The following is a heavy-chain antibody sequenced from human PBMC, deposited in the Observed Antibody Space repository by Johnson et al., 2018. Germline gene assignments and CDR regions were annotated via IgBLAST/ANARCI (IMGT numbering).Heavy chain of an antibody. CDR3: VTRGTHFNGTTCNWSRYYYSDV. CDR2: IKTKTDGGTA. CDR1: GFPFSNAW. V-gene: IGHV3-15*07. D-gene: IGHD2-2*01. J-gene: IGHJ6*03. Sequence: EVQLVESGGGLIKPGGSLRLSCAASGFPFSNAWMNWVRQAPGKGLEWVGRIKTKTDGGTADYGAPVKGRFTISRDDSKNTVFLHMNSLKTEDSAVYYCVTRGTHFNGTTCNWSRYYYSDVWGKGTTVTVSS.